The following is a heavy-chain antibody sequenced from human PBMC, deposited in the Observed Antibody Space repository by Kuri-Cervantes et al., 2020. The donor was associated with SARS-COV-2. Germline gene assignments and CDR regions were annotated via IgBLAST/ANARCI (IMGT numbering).Heavy chain of an antibody. Sequence: GGSLRLSCAASGFTFDDYAMHWVRQAPGKGLEWVSLISGDGGSTYYADSVKGRFTISRDNSKNSLYLQMNSLRAEDTAVYYCARAGDYVLRAFDIWGQGTMVTVSS. CDR1: GFTFDDYA. CDR2: ISGDGGST. V-gene: IGHV3-43*02. D-gene: IGHD4-17*01. J-gene: IGHJ3*02. CDR3: ARAGDYVLRAFDI.